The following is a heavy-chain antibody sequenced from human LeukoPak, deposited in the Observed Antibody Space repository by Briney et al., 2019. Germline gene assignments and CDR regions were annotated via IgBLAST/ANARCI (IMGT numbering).Heavy chain of an antibody. Sequence: SETLSLTCTVSGYSISSGYYWGWIRQPPGKGLEWIGSIYHSGSTYYNPSLKSRVTISVDTSKNQFSLKLSSVTAADTAVYYCARENGDSSVGFDFWGQGTLVTVSS. J-gene: IGHJ4*02. V-gene: IGHV4-38-2*02. CDR2: IYHSGST. CDR1: GYSISSGYY. CDR3: ARENGDSSVGFDF. D-gene: IGHD3-22*01.